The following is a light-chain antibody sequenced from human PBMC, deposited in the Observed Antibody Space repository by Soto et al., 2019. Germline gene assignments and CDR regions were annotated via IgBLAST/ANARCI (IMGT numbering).Light chain of an antibody. CDR3: QQYVSSPALT. CDR2: GAS. Sequence: EIVLTQSPGTLSLSPGERATLSCRASQTVNNNYLAWYQQKPGQAPGLLIYGASSRATGIPDRFSGSGSGTDFTLTISRLEPEDFAVYYCQQYVSSPALTFGGGTKVDIK. J-gene: IGKJ4*01. CDR1: QTVNNNY. V-gene: IGKV3-20*01.